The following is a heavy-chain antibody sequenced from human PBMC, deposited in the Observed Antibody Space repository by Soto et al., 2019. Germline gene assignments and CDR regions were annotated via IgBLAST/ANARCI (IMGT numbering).Heavy chain of an antibody. D-gene: IGHD6-6*01. CDR3: AKVLSSSSLEMDY. V-gene: IGHV3-23*01. CDR2: ISGSGGTT. CDR1: GFTFTSYV. J-gene: IGHJ4*02. Sequence: EVQLLESGGGLVQPGGSLRLSCAASGFTFTSYVMSWVRQAPGKGLEWVSAISGSGGTTYYADSVRGRFTISRDNSKNTLYLQMNSLRAEDTAVYYCAKVLSSSSLEMDYWGQGTLVTVSS.